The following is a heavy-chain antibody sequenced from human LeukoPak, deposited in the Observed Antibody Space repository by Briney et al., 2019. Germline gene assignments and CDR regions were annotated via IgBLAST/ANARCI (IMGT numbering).Heavy chain of an antibody. V-gene: IGHV1-46*01. CDR1: GYSFTNVY. CDR2: LNTNGGRT. J-gene: IGHJ5*01. CDR3: ARDKSSTNWLDS. Sequence: VSVKVSCKASGYSFTNVYIHWVRHAPGQGLEWMGILNTNGGRTLYTQNFQGKVTMTSDTSASTVYVDLGSLRSEDRAIYYCARDKSSTNWLDSWGEGRMVSV.